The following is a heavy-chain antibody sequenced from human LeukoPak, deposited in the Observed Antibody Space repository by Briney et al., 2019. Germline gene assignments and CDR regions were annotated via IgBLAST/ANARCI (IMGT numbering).Heavy chain of an antibody. Sequence: LETLFLSCAASGGSISSFYWSWVRQTAGKGLEWIARITVSGSTNYNPSLQRRFTISVDTSKKQISLKMRSVTAADTAEYYWARAMVRGNHWFDNWGQGTLVTVSP. CDR2: ITVSGST. J-gene: IGHJ4*02. CDR3: ARAMVRGNHWFDN. D-gene: IGHD3-10*01. V-gene: IGHV4-59*10. CDR1: GGSISSFY.